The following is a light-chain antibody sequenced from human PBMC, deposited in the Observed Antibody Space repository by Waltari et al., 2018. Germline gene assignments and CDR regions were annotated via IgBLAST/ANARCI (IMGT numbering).Light chain of an antibody. Sequence: QSALTQPASVSGSPGPSITISCTGTSSDVGGYNYVSWYQQHPGNAPKLRIYEVSNRPSGVSNRFSGSKSGNTASLTISGLQAEDEADYYCSSYTSSSTLVFGGGTKLTVL. V-gene: IGLV2-14*01. J-gene: IGLJ2*01. CDR2: EVS. CDR3: SSYTSSSTLV. CDR1: SSDVGGYNY.